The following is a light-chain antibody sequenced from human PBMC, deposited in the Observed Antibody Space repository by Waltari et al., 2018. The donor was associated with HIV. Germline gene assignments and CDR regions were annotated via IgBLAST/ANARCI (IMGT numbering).Light chain of an antibody. CDR3: DAWDDSRNAYV. Sequence: QSVLTQPPSASGTPGQRVVISCSGSDSNIGSNTIKWFQQLPGSAPKVLVYSDDHRPSGVPDRCSGSKSGTSASLASRGVQSDDEADYYCDAWDDSRNAYVFGSGTKVTVL. V-gene: IGLV1-44*01. J-gene: IGLJ1*01. CDR1: DSNIGSNT. CDR2: SDD.